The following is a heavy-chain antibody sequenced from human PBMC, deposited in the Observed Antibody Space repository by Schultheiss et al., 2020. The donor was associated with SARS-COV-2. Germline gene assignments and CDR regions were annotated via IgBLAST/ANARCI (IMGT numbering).Heavy chain of an antibody. CDR3: ARAAYSSGWYGLDY. D-gene: IGHD6-19*01. V-gene: IGHV3-30*03. CDR1: GFTFSSYG. CDR2: ISYDGSNK. Sequence: GGSLRLSCAASGFTFSSYGMHWVCQAPGKGLEWVAVISYDGSNKYYADSVKGRFTISRDNSKNTLYLQMNSLRAEDTAVYYCARAAYSSGWYGLDYWGQGTLVTVSS. J-gene: IGHJ4*02.